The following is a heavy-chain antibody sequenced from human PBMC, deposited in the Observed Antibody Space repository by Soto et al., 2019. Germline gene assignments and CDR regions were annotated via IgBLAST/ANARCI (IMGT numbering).Heavy chain of an antibody. J-gene: IGHJ1*01. V-gene: IGHV1-46*03. CDR1: GFTFTWYY. CDR3: TRTKTNQNAEYFEY. Sequence: QVQLVQSGAEVKEPGASVKVSCKASGFTFTWYYMHWVRQAPGQGLEWMGIINPSGVSTSYAQKFQGRVTMTRDTSTSTVYMELSSLRSEDTAVYDCTRTKTNQNAEYFEYWGQGTLVTVSS. CDR2: INPSGVST.